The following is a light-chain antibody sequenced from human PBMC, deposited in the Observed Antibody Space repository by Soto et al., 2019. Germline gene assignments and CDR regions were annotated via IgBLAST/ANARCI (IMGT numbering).Light chain of an antibody. V-gene: IGLV2-14*01. J-gene: IGLJ2*01. Sequence: QSVLTQPASVSGSPGQSITISCTGTSSDVGGYNYVSWYQQHPGKAPKIIIYEVTNRPSGVSTRFSASKSGSTASLTISGIQAEDEADYYCSSYSTTSSPHVLFGGGTKLTVL. CDR3: SSYSTTSSPHVL. CDR2: EVT. CDR1: SSDVGGYNY.